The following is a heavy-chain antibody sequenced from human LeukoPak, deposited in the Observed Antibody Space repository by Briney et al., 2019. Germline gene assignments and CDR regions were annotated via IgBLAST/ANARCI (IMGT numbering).Heavy chain of an antibody. CDR1: GYTFTSYG. Sequence: ASVKVSCKASGYTFTSYGISWVRQAPGQGLEWMGWISAYNGNTNYAQKLQGRVTMTTDTSTSTAYMELRSLRSDDTAVYYCARDLRDYYDSQNWFDPWGQGTLVTVSS. CDR3: ARDLRDYYDSQNWFDP. D-gene: IGHD3-22*01. V-gene: IGHV1-18*01. CDR2: ISAYNGNT. J-gene: IGHJ5*02.